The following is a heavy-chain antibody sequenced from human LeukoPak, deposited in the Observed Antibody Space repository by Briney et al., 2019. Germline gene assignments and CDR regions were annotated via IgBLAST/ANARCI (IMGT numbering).Heavy chain of an antibody. CDR3: AALDPYEDWYYYDSSGSLN. V-gene: IGHV1-46*01. J-gene: IGHJ4*02. CDR2: INPSGGST. Sequence: EASVKVSCKASGYTFTSYYMHWVRQAPGQGLEWMGIINPSGGSTSYAQKFQGRVTMTRDTSTSTVYMELSSLRSEDTAVYYCAALDPYEDWYYYDSSGSLNWGQGTLVTVSS. D-gene: IGHD3-22*01. CDR1: GYTFTSYY.